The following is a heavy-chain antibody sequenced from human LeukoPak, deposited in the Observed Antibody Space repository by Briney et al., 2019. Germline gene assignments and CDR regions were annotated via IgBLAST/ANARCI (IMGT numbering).Heavy chain of an antibody. CDR3: ARGDPREVEVFDY. D-gene: IGHD1-1*01. CDR1: GFNFGDHG. V-gene: IGHV3-20*04. Sequence: GGSLRISCAASGFNFGDHGMSWVRQVPGKGLEWVSAIDGSGGSIGYGDSVRGRFTTSRDNGQKSLYLQMNSLTVEDTAFYYCARGDPREVEVFDYWGQRTLVTVSS. J-gene: IGHJ4*02. CDR2: IDGSGGSI.